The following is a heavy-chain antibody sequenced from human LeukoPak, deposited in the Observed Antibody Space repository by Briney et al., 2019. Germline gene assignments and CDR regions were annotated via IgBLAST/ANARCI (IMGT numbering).Heavy chain of an antibody. CDR2: IYSGGST. CDR3: ARGRPYGDSYYYYGMDV. V-gene: IGHV3-53*04. D-gene: IGHD4-17*01. Sequence: GGSLRLSCAASGFTVSSNYMSWVRQAPGKGLEWVSVIYSGGSTYYADSVKGRFTISRHNSKNTLYLQMNSLRAEDTAVYYCARGRPYGDSYYYYGMDVWGQGTTVPVSS. J-gene: IGHJ6*02. CDR1: GFTVSSNY.